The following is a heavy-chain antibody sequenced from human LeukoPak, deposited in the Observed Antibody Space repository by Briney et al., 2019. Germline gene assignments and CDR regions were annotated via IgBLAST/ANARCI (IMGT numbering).Heavy chain of an antibody. Sequence: PGGSLRHSCAASGFTVSSNYMSWVRQAPGKGLEWVSVIYSGGSTYYADSVKGRFTISRDNSKNTLYLQVNSLRAEDTAVYYCARGGSYSAASFDYWGQGTLVTVSS. CDR2: IYSGGST. D-gene: IGHD1-26*01. CDR1: GFTVSSNY. CDR3: ARGGSYSAASFDY. V-gene: IGHV3-53*01. J-gene: IGHJ4*02.